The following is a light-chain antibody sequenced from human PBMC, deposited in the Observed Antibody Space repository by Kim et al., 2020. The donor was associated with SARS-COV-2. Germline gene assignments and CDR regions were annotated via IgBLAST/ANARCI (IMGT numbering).Light chain of an antibody. J-gene: IGKJ2*01. V-gene: IGKV1-39*01. CDR1: QSIANY. CDR3: QQSDSTPYT. CDR2: ATS. Sequence: DIQMTQSPSSLSASVGDRVTLTCRASQSIANYLNWYQQKPGKAPKLLISATSTLQSGVPSRFSGSGSGTDFILTISSLQPEDFATYYCQQSDSTPYTFGQGTKLEI.